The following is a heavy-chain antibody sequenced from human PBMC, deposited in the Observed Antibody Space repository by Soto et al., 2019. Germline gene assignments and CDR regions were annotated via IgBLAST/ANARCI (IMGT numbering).Heavy chain of an antibody. J-gene: IGHJ4*03. CDR1: GGTFSSYA. CDR3: VRVVAIPGYPDN. CDR2: IVPIVDTS. V-gene: IGHV1-69*12. D-gene: IGHD2-15*01. Sequence: QVQLVQSGAEVRQPASSVKVSCKTSGGTFSSYAISWVRQAPGQGLEWMGGIVPIVDTSTYAQKFQGRVTITEDESTSTVYMELSSLRSDDTAVYYCVRVVAIPGYPDNWGQGPWSPFPQ.